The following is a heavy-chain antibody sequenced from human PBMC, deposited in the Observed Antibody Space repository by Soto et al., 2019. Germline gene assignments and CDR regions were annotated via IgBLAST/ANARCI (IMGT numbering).Heavy chain of an antibody. CDR1: GFYFDNYA. Sequence: GGSLRLSCATSGFYFDNYAMHWVRQAPGKGLEWVSGLSGNCDIVAYADSVKGRFTISRDNAKKTLYLQMNNLQPEDTGVYYCVIRTGNFYGDFDYWGQGTMVTVYS. J-gene: IGHJ4*02. V-gene: IGHV3-9*01. D-gene: IGHD3-9*01. CDR2: LSGNCDIV. CDR3: VIRTGNFYGDFDY.